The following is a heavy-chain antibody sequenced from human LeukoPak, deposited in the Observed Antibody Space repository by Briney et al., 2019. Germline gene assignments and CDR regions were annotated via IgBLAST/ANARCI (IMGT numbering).Heavy chain of an antibody. CDR2: ISYDGSNK. V-gene: IGHV3-30-3*01. CDR3: ASLDQPDY. J-gene: IGHJ4*02. CDR1: GFTFSSYA. Sequence: PGGSLRLSCAASGFTFSSYAMHWVRQAPGKGLEWVAVISYDGSNKYYADSVKGRFTISRDNSKNTLYLQMNSLRAEDTAVYYCASLDQPDYWGQGTLVTFS.